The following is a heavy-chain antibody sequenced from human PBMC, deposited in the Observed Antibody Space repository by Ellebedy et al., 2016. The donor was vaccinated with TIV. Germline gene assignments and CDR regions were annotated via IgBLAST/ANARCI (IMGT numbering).Heavy chain of an antibody. CDR3: ARVKAERGWFDP. D-gene: IGHD1-26*01. Sequence: ASVKVSCKASGYTFTSYDINWVRQATGQGLEWMGWMNPNSGNTGYAQKFQGRVTMTRNTSISTAYMELSSLRSEDTAVYYCARVKAERGWFDPWGQGTLVTVSS. J-gene: IGHJ5*02. V-gene: IGHV1-8*01. CDR1: GYTFTSYD. CDR2: MNPNSGNT.